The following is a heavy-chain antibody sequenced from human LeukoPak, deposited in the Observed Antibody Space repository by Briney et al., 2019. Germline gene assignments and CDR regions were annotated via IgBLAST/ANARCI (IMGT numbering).Heavy chain of an antibody. CDR2: ISYDGSNK. CDR1: GFTFSSYG. Sequence: GGSLRLSCAASGFTFSSYGMHWVRQAPGKGLEWVAVISYDGSNKYYADSVKGRFTISRDNSKNTLYLQMNSLRAEDTAVYYCAKFVNYGNYYYYYYIDVWGKGTTVTVSS. D-gene: IGHD3-10*01. CDR3: AKFVNYGNYYYYYYIDV. J-gene: IGHJ6*03. V-gene: IGHV3-30*18.